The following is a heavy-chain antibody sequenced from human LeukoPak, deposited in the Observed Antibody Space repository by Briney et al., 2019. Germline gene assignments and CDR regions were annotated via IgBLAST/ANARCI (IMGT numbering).Heavy chain of an antibody. D-gene: IGHD6-19*01. CDR1: GGSISSYY. CDR2: IYTSGST. CDR3: ARLYSSGWYYFDY. V-gene: IGHV4-4*07. Sequence: SETLSLTCTVSGGSISSYYWSWIRQPAGKGLEWIGRIYTSGSTNYNPSLKSRVTISVDKSKNQFSLKLSSVIAADTAVYYCARLYSSGWYYFDYWGQGTLVTVSS. J-gene: IGHJ4*02.